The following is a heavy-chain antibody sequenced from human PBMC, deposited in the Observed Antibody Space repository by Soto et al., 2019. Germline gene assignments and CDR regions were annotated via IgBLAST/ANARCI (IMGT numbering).Heavy chain of an antibody. CDR2: LNPNSGDT. D-gene: IGHD6-19*01. CDR1: GYTFSSYD. V-gene: IGHV1-8*01. CDR3: ATSGGGWYLY. J-gene: IGHJ4*02. Sequence: QVQLVQSGAEVKKPGASVKVSCKASGYTFSSYDINWVRQATGQGLEWMGWLNPNSGDTGYAQKFQGRVPLTRNTSINTAYIELSSLTSDDTAVYYCATSGGGWYLYWGQGPLVTVSS.